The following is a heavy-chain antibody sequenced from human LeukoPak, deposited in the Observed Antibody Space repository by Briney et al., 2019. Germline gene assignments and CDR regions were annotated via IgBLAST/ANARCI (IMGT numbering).Heavy chain of an antibody. CDR3: AKPPYYDSSGYTAFDV. Sequence: GGSLRLSCAASGVTFSSYGMHWVRQAPGKGLEWVAVISYDGSNKYYADSVRSRFTISRDNSKNTLYLQMNSLRAEDTAVYDCAKPPYYDSSGYTAFDVWGQGTMVTVSS. D-gene: IGHD3-22*01. J-gene: IGHJ3*01. V-gene: IGHV3-30*18. CDR1: GVTFSSYG. CDR2: ISYDGSNK.